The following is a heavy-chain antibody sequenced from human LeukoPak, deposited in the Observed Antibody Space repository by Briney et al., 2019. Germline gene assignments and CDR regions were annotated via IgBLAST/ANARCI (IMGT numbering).Heavy chain of an antibody. CDR3: ARSSALAAAEYYFDY. V-gene: IGHV4-4*02. CDR2: IYHSGST. D-gene: IGHD6-13*01. Sequence: PSETRSLTCAVSGGSISSSNWWSWVRQPPGKGLEWIGEIYHSGSTNYNPSLKSRVTISVDKSKDQFSLKLSSVTAADTAVYYCARSSALAAAEYYFDYWGQGTLVTVSS. CDR1: GGSISSSNW. J-gene: IGHJ4*02.